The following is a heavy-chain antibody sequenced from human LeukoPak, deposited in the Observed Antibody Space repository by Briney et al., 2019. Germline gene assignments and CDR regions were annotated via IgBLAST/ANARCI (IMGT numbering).Heavy chain of an antibody. J-gene: IGHJ5*02. CDR3: ARDRGITIFGVVRGGRHWFDP. V-gene: IGHV4-59*01. CDR2: IYYSGSA. Sequence: SETLSLTCTVSGGSISSYYWSWFRQPPGKGLEWIGYIYYSGSANYNPSLKSRVTISVDTSKNQFSLKLSSVTAADTAVYYCARDRGITIFGVVRGGRHWFDPWGQGTLVTVSS. CDR1: GGSISSYY. D-gene: IGHD3-3*01.